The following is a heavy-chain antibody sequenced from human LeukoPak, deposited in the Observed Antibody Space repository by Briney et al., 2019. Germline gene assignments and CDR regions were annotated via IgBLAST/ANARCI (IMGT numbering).Heavy chain of an antibody. D-gene: IGHD5-12*01. J-gene: IGHJ4*02. Sequence: PGGSLRLSCTSSGFSFSTYAMSWVRQAPGKGQEWVSTIGGGGDITYYGDSVKGRFTISRDNSKNTVYLQMNSLRAEDTAVYYCAKARIAATIYPKEVNFDYWGQGALVTVSS. CDR1: GFSFSTYA. CDR2: IGGGGDIT. V-gene: IGHV3-23*01. CDR3: AKARIAATIYPKEVNFDY.